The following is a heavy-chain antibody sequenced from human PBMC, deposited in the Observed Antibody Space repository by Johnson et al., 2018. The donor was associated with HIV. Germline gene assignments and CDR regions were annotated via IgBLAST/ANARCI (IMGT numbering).Heavy chain of an antibody. CDR3: AREVDAFDI. CDR1: GFTFDDYA. Sequence: VQLVESGGGLVQPGRSLRLSCAASGFTFDDYAMHWVRQAPGKGLEWVAGISWNSGSSYYADSVQGRFTISRDNAKNTLYLQMNSLRAEDTAVYYCAREVDAFDIWGQGTMVTVSS. J-gene: IGHJ3*02. V-gene: IGHV3-9*01. CDR2: ISWNSGSS.